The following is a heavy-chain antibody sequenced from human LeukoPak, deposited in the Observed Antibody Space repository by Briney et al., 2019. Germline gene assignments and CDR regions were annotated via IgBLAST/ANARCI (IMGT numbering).Heavy chain of an antibody. Sequence: MASETLSLTCTVSGGSVSSSSYYWAWIRRPPGKGLEWIGSIYYSGSTYYNPSLKSRVTISVDTSKNQFSLKLSSVTAADTAVYYCAIDLTSGFDYWGQGTLVTVSS. CDR3: AIDLTSGFDY. CDR1: GGSVSSSSYY. CDR2: IYYSGST. V-gene: IGHV4-39*01. D-gene: IGHD3-10*01. J-gene: IGHJ4*02.